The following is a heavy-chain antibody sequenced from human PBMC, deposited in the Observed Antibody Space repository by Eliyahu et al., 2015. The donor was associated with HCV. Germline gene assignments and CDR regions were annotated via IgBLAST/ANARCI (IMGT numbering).Heavy chain of an antibody. D-gene: IGHD5-18*01. V-gene: IGHV3-53*01. CDR1: GFPVSNNY. J-gene: IGHJ4*02. CDR2: IYADGDT. Sequence: EVQLVESGGGLVQPGGSLRLSCASSGFPVSNNYMSWVRQAPGKGPEWVSMIYADGDTXYADSVKGRFTISRDKSKNKLYLHLSSLKVEDTAIYYCAAGYGYFDYWGQGTLVTVSS. CDR3: AAGYGYFDY.